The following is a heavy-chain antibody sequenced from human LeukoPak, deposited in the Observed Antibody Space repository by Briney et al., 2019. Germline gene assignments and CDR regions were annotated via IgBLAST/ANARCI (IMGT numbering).Heavy chain of an antibody. Sequence: GGSLRLSCAASGFTFSGSAMHWVRQASGKGLEWVSYISSSSSTIYYADSVKGRFTISRDNAKNSLYLQMNSLRAEDTAVYYCARDPYGYSSSSVAFDIWGQGTMVTVSS. J-gene: IGHJ3*02. D-gene: IGHD6-6*01. CDR1: GFTFSGSA. V-gene: IGHV3-48*01. CDR2: ISSSSSTI. CDR3: ARDPYGYSSSSVAFDI.